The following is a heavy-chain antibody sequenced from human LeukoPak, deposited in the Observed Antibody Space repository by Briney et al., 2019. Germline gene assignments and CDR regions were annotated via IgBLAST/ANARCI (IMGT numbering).Heavy chain of an antibody. V-gene: IGHV1-18*01. CDR3: ARGPIIDIVVIPAAADYYHMDV. J-gene: IGHJ6*03. Sequence: VASVKVSCKASGGTFGTDGISWVRQAPGQGLEWMGWISAYNGNTRYAQKLQGRVTMTTDSSTSTAYMELRSLRSDDTAVYYCARGPIIDIVVIPAAADYYHMDVWGKGTTVTVSS. CDR1: GGTFGTDG. D-gene: IGHD2-2*01. CDR2: ISAYNGNT.